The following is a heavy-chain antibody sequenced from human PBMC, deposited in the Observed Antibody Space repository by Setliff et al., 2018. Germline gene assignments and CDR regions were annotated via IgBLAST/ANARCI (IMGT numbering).Heavy chain of an antibody. D-gene: IGHD3-10*01. Sequence: VGSLRLSCAACGFTFSSYDMHWVRQATGKGLEWVSAIGTAGDTYYPGSVKGRFTISRDNAKNTLYLQMSSLRAEDTAVYFCTKSLATTYYYAEHLYDYWGQGTQVTVSS. CDR2: IGTAGDT. V-gene: IGHV3-13*01. CDR1: GFTFSSYD. J-gene: IGHJ4*02. CDR3: TKSLATTYYYAEHLYDY.